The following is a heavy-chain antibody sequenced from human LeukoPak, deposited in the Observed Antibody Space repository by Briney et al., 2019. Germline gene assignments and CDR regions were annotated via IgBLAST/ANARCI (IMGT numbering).Heavy chain of an antibody. V-gene: IGHV4-4*07. Sequence: PSETLSLTCIVSGDSISNYYWSWIRQPAGKGLEWIGRIYTSGSTNYNPSLKSRVTMSVDTSKNQFSLNLSSVTAADTAVYSCAREGRDGYNYRALDYWGQGTLVSVSS. J-gene: IGHJ4*02. CDR2: IYTSGST. D-gene: IGHD5-12*01. CDR1: GDSISNYY. CDR3: AREGRDGYNYRALDY.